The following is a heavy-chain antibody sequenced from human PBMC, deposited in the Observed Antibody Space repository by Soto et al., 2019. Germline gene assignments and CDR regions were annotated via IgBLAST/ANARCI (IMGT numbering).Heavy chain of an antibody. J-gene: IGHJ6*02. CDR3: AIVDYYVTPTPQDV. CDR1: GYIFVNYG. V-gene: IGHV1-18*01. Sequence: QVQLLQSGDEVRKPGSSVKISCKATGYIFVNYGIAWVRQATGQGLEWMGWISPYSGNTHYASKVQGRLTMTTDASTGSSYLDLGSLTSGDTAVYYCAIVDYYVTPTPQDVWGQGTTVTVSS. CDR2: ISPYSGNT. D-gene: IGHD3-16*01.